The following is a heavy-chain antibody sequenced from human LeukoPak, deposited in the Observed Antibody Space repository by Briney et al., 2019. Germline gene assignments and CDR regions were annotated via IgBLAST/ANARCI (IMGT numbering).Heavy chain of an antibody. CDR2: INTDGSST. J-gene: IGHJ5*02. CDR3: ARDVTLGDIVVVPAAPWT. CDR1: GFTFSSYT. D-gene: IGHD2-2*01. V-gene: IGHV3-74*01. Sequence: GGSLRLSCAASGFTFSSYTMHWVRQAPGKGLVWVSRINTDGSSTSYADSVKGRFTISRDNAKNTLYLQMNSLRAEDTAVYYCARDVTLGDIVVVPAAPWTWGQGTLVTVSS.